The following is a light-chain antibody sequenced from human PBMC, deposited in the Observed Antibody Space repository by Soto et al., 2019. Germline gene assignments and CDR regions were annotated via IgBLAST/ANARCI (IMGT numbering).Light chain of an antibody. CDR3: QQYHNWPRT. J-gene: IGKJ1*01. Sequence: EIVITQSPATVSVSPGDRVNVYCMASRTVHSNVAWDQHKVGQAPRLLIYGASFRATGMPARFSGSGFGTQFTHTISGLQSKNFAVYCCQQYHNWPRTFGQGTKVDI. V-gene: IGKV3-15*01. CDR1: RTVHSN. CDR2: GAS.